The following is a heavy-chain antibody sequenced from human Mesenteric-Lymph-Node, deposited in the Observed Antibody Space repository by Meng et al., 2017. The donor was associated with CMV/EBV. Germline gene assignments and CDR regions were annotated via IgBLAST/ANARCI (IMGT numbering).Heavy chain of an antibody. CDR1: GGSFSSFG. CDR3: AGDRLVTGALQWGYYYEMDV. D-gene: IGHD3-9*01. Sequence: SVKVSCKASGGSFSSFGSSWVRQAPGQGLEWVGGIIPMYGTANLAQKFQGRATITTDESTSTAYMELSSLTSDDTAAFYCAGDRLVTGALQWGYYYEMDVWGPGTTVTVSS. CDR2: IIPMYGTA. J-gene: IGHJ6*01. V-gene: IGHV1-69*05.